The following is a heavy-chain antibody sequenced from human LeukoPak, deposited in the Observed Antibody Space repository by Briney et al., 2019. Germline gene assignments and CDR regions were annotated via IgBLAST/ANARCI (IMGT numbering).Heavy chain of an antibody. CDR1: GGSLSGYY. V-gene: IGHV4-34*01. CDR3: ARGRFYYMDV. Sequence: SETLSLTCAVSGGSLSGYYWSWIRQPPGKGLEWIGEINHSGSTNYNPSLKSRVTISVDTSKNQFSLKLSSVTAADTAVYYCARGRFYYMDVWGKGTTVTVSS. CDR2: INHSGST. J-gene: IGHJ6*03.